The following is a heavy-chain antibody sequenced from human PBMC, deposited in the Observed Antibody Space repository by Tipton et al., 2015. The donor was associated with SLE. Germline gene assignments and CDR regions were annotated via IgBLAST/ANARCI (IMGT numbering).Heavy chain of an antibody. V-gene: IGHV3-11*06. CDR3: AKDHDEQWLVQDLGY. CDR2: ISSSSSYT. D-gene: IGHD6-19*01. J-gene: IGHJ4*02. Sequence: LSLTCTVSGDSISSSTDYWGWIRQPPGKGLEWVSYISSSSSYTNYADSVKGRFTISRDNAKNSLYLQMNSLRAEDTAVYYCAKDHDEQWLVQDLGYWGQGTLVTVSS. CDR1: GDSISSSTDY.